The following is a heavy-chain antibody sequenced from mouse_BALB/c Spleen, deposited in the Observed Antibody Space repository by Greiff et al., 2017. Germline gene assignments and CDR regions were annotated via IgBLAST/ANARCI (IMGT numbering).Heavy chain of an antibody. J-gene: IGHJ3*01. Sequence: EVKLMESGPDLVKPSQSLSLTCTVTGYSITSGYSWHWIRQFPGNKLEWMGYIHYSGSTNYNPSLKSRISITRDTSKNQFFLQLNSVTTEDTATYCCAFITTATGFAYWGQGTLVTVSA. CDR2: IHYSGST. V-gene: IGHV3-1*02. CDR1: GYSITSGYS. D-gene: IGHD1-2*01. CDR3: AFITTATGFAY.